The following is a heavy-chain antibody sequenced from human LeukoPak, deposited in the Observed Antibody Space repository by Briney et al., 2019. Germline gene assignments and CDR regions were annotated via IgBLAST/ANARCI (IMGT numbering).Heavy chain of an antibody. Sequence: GGSLRLSCAASGFTFSSYWMSWVRQAPGKGLEWVANIKQDGSEKYYVDSVKGRFTISRDNAKNSLYLQMNSLRAEDTAVYYCARDGMVVVPAASTKTYYYYYMDVWGKGTTVTVSS. CDR3: ARDGMVVVPAASTKTYYYYYMDV. J-gene: IGHJ6*03. D-gene: IGHD2-2*01. CDR2: IKQDGSEK. CDR1: GFTFSSYW. V-gene: IGHV3-7*01.